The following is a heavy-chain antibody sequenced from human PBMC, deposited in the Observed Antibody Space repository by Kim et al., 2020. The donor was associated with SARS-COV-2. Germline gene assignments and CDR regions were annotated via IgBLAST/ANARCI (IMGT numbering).Heavy chain of an antibody. J-gene: IGHJ6*02. Sequence: SVKVSCKASGGTFSSYAISWVRQAPGQGLEWMGGIIPIFGTANYAQKFQGRVTITADESTSTAYMELSSLRSEDTAVYYCARESGEGVGDFAYYYFYGMDVSGQGTTVTVSS. V-gene: IGHV1-69*13. D-gene: IGHD3-10*01. CDR1: GGTFSSYA. CDR3: ARESGEGVGDFAYYYFYGMDV. CDR2: IIPIFGTA.